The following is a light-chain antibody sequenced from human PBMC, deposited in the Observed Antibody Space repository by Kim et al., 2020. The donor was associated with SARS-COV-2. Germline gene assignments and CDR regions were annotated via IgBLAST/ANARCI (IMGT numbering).Light chain of an antibody. CDR1: QSVSSSY. CDR3: QQYGSSPPVT. J-gene: IGKJ4*01. CDR2: GAT. Sequence: EIVLTQSPGTLSLSPGERATLSCRASQSVSSSYLAWYQQKPGQAPRLLIYGATSRATGIPDRFSGSGSGTDFTLIISRLEPEDFAVYYCQQYGSSPPVTFGGGTKVDIK. V-gene: IGKV3-20*01.